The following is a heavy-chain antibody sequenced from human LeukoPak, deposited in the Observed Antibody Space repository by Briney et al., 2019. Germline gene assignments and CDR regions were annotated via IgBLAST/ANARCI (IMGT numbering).Heavy chain of an antibody. Sequence: GSLRLPCAASGFTFSNYEMNWVRQAPGKGLEWVSYITSSGGTIYYADSVEGRFTISRDNAKNSLYLQMNSLRVEDTAVYYCARDCCGSTYGPMTDWGQGTLVTVSS. CDR2: ITSSGGTI. V-gene: IGHV3-48*03. CDR1: GFTFSNYE. D-gene: IGHD5-18*01. J-gene: IGHJ4*02. CDR3: ARDCCGSTYGPMTD.